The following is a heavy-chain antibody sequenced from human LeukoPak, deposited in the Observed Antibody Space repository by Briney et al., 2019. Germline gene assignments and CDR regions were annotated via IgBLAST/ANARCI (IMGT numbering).Heavy chain of an antibody. V-gene: IGHV3-53*01. CDR2: LYSGGSI. Sequence: PGGSLRLSCAASGLIVSSNYMSWVCQAPGKGLEWVSALYSGGSIYYADSVKGRFTISRDNSKNTLYLQMNSLRADDTAVYYCARDPSRGLYYFDHWGQGTLVTVSS. CDR1: GLIVSSNY. J-gene: IGHJ4*02. D-gene: IGHD3-10*01. CDR3: ARDPSRGLYYFDH.